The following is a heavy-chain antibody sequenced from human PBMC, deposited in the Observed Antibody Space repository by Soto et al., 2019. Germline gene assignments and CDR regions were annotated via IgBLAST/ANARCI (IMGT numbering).Heavy chain of an antibody. V-gene: IGHV4-59*01. CDR2: IYYSGST. CDR3: ARVRITIFGVVLYFDY. D-gene: IGHD3-3*01. Sequence: SSETLSLTCTVSGGSISSYYWSWIRQPPGKGLEWIGYIYYSGSTNYNPSLKSRVTISVDTSKNQFSLKLSSVTAADTAVYYCARVRITIFGVVLYFDYWGQGTLVTVSS. CDR1: GGSISSYY. J-gene: IGHJ4*02.